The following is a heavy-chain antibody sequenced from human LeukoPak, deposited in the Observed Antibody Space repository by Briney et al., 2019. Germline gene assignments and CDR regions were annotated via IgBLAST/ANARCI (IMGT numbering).Heavy chain of an antibody. CDR1: GGSISSYY. J-gene: IGHJ4*02. CDR2: IYTSGST. V-gene: IGHV4-4*07. D-gene: IGHD4-17*01. CDR3: ARDTSYGDYFDY. Sequence: SETLSLTCTVSGGSISSYYWSWIRQPAGKRQEWIGRIYTSGSTNYNPSLKSRVTMSVDTSKNQFSLKLSSVTAADTAVYYCARDTSYGDYFDYWGQGTLVTVSS.